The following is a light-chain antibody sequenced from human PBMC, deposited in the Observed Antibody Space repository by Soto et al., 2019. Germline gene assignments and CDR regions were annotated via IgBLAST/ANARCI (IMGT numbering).Light chain of an antibody. CDR2: DAS. CDR3: QQYGSSPIT. V-gene: IGKV3-20*01. J-gene: IGKJ5*01. CDR1: QSVSSSTY. Sequence: SVLTQSQGTLSLSPGERATLSCRASQSVSSSTYLAWYQQKAGQAPRLLIYDASSRATGIPDRFSGSGSRTDFTLTISRLEPEDFAVYYCQQYGSSPITFGQATR.